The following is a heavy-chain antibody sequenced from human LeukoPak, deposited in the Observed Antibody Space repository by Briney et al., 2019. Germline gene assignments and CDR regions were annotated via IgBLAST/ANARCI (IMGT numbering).Heavy chain of an antibody. D-gene: IGHD6-25*01. Sequence: GESLKISCKGSGSSFTSYWIGWVRQMPGKGLEWMGIIYPGDSDTIYNPSFQGQVTISADKSITTAYMQWSSLKASDTAIYYCARSLRGSGWYIDYWGQGTLVTVSS. CDR1: GSSFTSYW. V-gene: IGHV5-51*01. CDR3: ARSLRGSGWYIDY. CDR2: IYPGDSDT. J-gene: IGHJ4*02.